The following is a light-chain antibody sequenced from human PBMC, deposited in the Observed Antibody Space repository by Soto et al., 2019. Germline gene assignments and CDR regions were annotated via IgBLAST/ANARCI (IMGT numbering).Light chain of an antibody. J-gene: IGLJ1*01. CDR2: DVS. CDR1: RXDVGGYNY. V-gene: IGLV2-14*01. CDR3: SSYTRSSTLGV. Sequence: QSVLTQPASVSGSPGQSMTISCTGTRXDVGGYNYVSWYQKQQGKAQKIMIYDVSNRPSGVSNRFYGSKSGTTAYLTTYGLKDQDEADYYCSSYTRSSTLGVFGTGTKVTVL.